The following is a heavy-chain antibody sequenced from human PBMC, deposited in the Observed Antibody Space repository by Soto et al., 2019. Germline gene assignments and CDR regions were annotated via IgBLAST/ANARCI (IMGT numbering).Heavy chain of an antibody. CDR1: SDSSSSYK. J-gene: IGHJ6*02. Sequence: QVQLQESGPGLVKPSETLSLTCTVSSDSSSSYKWSWIRQTPGKRLEWIGYNDNTGGISYNPSLRSRITITLSIDTSTKQVSLRLSSVTAADTAVYYCVRQGFWPLHGLVDVWGQGTTLTVSS. CDR3: VRQGFWPLHGLVDV. CDR2: NDNTGGI. V-gene: IGHV4-59*08. D-gene: IGHD1-26*01.